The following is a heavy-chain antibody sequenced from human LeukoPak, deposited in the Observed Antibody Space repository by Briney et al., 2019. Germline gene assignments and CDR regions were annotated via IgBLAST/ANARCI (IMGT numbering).Heavy chain of an antibody. J-gene: IGHJ4*02. CDR1: GFTFNDYA. D-gene: IGHD4-17*01. CDR3: AKDADDSGDYVGIDY. Sequence: GGSLRLSCTTSGFTFNDYAMHWVRQAPGKGLEWVAGISWNRNTIGYADPLRDRFTVFRDDAENSLYLQMNSLRPEDTAIYYCAKDADDSGDYVGIDYWGQGILVTVSS. CDR2: ISWNRNTI. V-gene: IGHV3-9*01.